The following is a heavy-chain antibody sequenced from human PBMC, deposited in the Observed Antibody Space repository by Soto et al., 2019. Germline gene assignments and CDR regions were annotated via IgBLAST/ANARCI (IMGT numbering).Heavy chain of an antibody. CDR3: ATGDTAMDVYYYYGMDV. CDR1: GFTLGSYG. J-gene: IGHJ6*02. V-gene: IGHV3-33*01. D-gene: IGHD5-18*01. CDR2: IWFDGSNK. Sequence: GGSLRLSCPASGFTLGSYGMHWVRQAPGKGLEWVAVIWFDGSNKYYADSVKGRFTISRDNSKNTLYLQMNSLRAEDTAVYYCATGDTAMDVYYYYGMDVWGQGTTVTVSS.